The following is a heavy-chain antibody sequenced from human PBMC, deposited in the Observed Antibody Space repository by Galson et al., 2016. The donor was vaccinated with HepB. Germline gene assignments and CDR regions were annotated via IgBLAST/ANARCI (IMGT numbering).Heavy chain of an antibody. CDR2: ISRSGGTT. CDR1: GFTFSNSA. V-gene: IGHV3-23*01. D-gene: IGHD3-22*01. J-gene: IGHJ6*02. Sequence: SLRLSCAASGFTFSNSAMSWVRQAPGKGLEWVSAISRSGGTTYSADSVKGRFTISRDNAKNTLYLQMNSLRTEDTATYYCASDPSGITLIVVAMGYYYVLDVWGQGTTVTVS. CDR3: ASDPSGITLIVVAMGYYYVLDV.